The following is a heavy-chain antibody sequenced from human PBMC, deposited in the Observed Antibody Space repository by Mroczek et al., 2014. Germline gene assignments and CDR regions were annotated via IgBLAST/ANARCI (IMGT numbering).Heavy chain of an antibody. J-gene: IGHJ6*03. CDR2: IYTSGST. V-gene: IGHV4-61*02. CDR3: ARVVYSYSYYYMDV. CDR1: GGSISSGSYY. Sequence: VQLQESGPGLVKPSQTLSLTCTVSGGSISSGSYYWSWIRQPAGKGLEWIGRIYTSGSTNYNPSLKSRVTMSVDTSKNQFSLKLSSVTAADTAVYYCARVVYSYSYYYMDVWGKGTTVTVSS. D-gene: IGHD5-18*01.